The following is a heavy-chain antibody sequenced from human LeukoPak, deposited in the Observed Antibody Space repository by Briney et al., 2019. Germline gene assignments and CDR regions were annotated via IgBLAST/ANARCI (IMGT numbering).Heavy chain of an antibody. CDR1: GFTFSSHS. CDR3: ARAAVYGGPWYYGMDV. Sequence: KTGGSLRLSCAASGFTFSSHSMNWVRQAPGKGLEWVSSIDSSSGYTYYADSVKGRFTISRDNAKNSLFLQMNSLRAEDTAVYYCARAAVYGGPWYYGMDVWGQGTTVTVSS. J-gene: IGHJ6*02. CDR2: IDSSSGYT. V-gene: IGHV3-21*01. D-gene: IGHD3-16*01.